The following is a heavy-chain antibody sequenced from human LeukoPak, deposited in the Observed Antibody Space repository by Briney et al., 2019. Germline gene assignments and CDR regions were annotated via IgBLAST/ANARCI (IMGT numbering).Heavy chain of an antibody. CDR3: AKGGEVVPAAGAFDY. V-gene: IGHV3-23*01. CDR1: GFILSNYA. CDR2: ISGSGGST. J-gene: IGHJ4*02. D-gene: IGHD2-2*01. Sequence: PGGSLRLSCAASGFILSNYAMSWVRQAPGKGLEWVSAISGSGGSTYYADSVKGRFTISRDNSKNTLYLQMNSLRAEDTAVYYCAKGGEVVPAAGAFDYWGQGTLVTVSS.